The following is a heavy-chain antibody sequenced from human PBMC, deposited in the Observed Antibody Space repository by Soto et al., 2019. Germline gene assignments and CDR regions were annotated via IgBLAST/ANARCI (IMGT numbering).Heavy chain of an antibody. D-gene: IGHD6-19*01. J-gene: IGHJ6*03. CDR1: GFTFRSYW. V-gene: IGHV3-74*01. Sequence: EVQPVESGGGLIQPGGSLRLSCAASGFTFRSYWMHWVRQGPGKGLAWVARISSDGSSTSYADSVKGRFTISRDNAKNTLYLQMNSLRAEDTAVYYCALKKSSSWAYYYYYMDVWGKGTTVTVSS. CDR3: ALKKSSSWAYYYYYMDV. CDR2: ISSDGSST.